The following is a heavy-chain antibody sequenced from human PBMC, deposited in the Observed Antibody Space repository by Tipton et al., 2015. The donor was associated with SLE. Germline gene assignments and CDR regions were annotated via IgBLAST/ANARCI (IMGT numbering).Heavy chain of an antibody. CDR2: MYHSGTT. D-gene: IGHD1-26*01. V-gene: IGHV4-38-2*02. CDR1: EYSIKRGFY. CDR3: VREGGMRSHYTD. Sequence: LSLTCSVSEYSIKRGFYWGWIRQSPGKGLEWIVNMYHSGTTYYNPSLKNRVTISLDMTKNEYSLRMKSVTAADTAVYYCVREGGMRSHYTDWGQGILVTVSS. J-gene: IGHJ4*02.